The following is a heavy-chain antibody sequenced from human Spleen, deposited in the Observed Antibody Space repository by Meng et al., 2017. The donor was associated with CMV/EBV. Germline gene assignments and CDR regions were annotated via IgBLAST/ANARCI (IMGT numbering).Heavy chain of an antibody. V-gene: IGHV3-30*02. CDR1: GFTFNTYA. Sequence: GESLKISCAASGFTFNTYAMPWVRQAPGKGLEWVAFIRYDGNNKYYTDSVKGRFTISRDNSKNTLYLQMNSLRAEDTAVYYCAKDRGMDVWGQGTTVTVSS. CDR2: IRYDGNNK. CDR3: AKDRGMDV. J-gene: IGHJ6*02.